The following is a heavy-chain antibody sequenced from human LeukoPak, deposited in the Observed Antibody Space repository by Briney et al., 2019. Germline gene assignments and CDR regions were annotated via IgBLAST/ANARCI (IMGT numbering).Heavy chain of an antibody. CDR3: ERYRIAARDWFDP. V-gene: IGHV4-59*11. D-gene: IGHD6-25*01. CDR2: IYYSGST. CDR1: GGSISSHY. Sequence: SETLSLTCTLSGGSISSHYWSWIRQPPGKGLEWIGYIYYSGSTNYNPSLKSRVTISVDTSKNKFSLKLSSVTAADAAVYYCERYRIAARDWFDPWGQGTLVRVSS. J-gene: IGHJ5*02.